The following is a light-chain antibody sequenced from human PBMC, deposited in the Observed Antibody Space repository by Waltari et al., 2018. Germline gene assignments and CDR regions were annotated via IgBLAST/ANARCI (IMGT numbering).Light chain of an antibody. V-gene: IGKV1-33*01. J-gene: IGKJ4*01. CDR2: DAS. CDR1: QDINNF. CDR3: QQYGNLPPFI. Sequence: DIQMTQSPSSLSASVGDRVTITCQASQDINNFLNWYQQKPGKAPKLLIYDASNLETGVPSRFSGSRSGTDFTFTINSLQPEDTATYYCQQYGNLPPFIFGGGTKVDIK.